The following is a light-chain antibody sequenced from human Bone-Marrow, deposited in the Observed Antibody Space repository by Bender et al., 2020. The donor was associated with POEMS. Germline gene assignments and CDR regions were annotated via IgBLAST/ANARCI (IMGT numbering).Light chain of an antibody. V-gene: IGLV1-44*01. J-gene: IGLJ3*02. CDR3: AAWDDGSRV. Sequence: QSVLTQPPSASGTPGQRVTISCSGSSSNIGSNTVNWYQQLPGTAPKLLIYRNDQRPSGVPDRFSGSKSGTSASLAISGLRSEDEADYYCAAWDDGSRVFGGGTKLTVL. CDR1: SSNIGSNT. CDR2: RND.